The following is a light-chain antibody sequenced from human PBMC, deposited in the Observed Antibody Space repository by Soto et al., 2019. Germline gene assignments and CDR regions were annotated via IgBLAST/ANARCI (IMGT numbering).Light chain of an antibody. CDR1: TSNVEDNA. J-gene: IGLJ3*02. V-gene: IGLV1-36*01. CDR2: YDD. Sequence: QSVLTQPPSVSEAPGQRVTISCSGGTSNVEDNAVNWYQQLPGRAPKLLIYYDDLRPSGVSGRFSGSKSGTSASLAIRGLQSEYEADYYGAAWDDSLNGGVFGGGTKLTVL. CDR3: AAWDDSLNGGV.